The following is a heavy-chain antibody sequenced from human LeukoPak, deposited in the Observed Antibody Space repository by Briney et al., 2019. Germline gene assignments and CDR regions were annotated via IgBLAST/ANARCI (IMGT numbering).Heavy chain of an antibody. J-gene: IGHJ4*02. D-gene: IGHD1-26*01. V-gene: IGHV3-30*02. CDR1: GFTFSSYG. Sequence: GGSLRLSCAASGFTFSSYGMHWVRQAPGKGLEWVAFIRYDGSNKYYADSVKGRFTISRDNSKNTLYLQMSTLRHDDTAVYYCAKEDLGSYSLWGQGTLVTVSS. CDR2: IRYDGSNK. CDR3: AKEDLGSYSL.